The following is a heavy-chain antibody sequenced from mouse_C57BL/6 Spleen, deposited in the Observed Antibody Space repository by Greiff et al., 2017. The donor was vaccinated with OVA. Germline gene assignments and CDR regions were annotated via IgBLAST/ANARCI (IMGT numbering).Heavy chain of an antibody. CDR1: GYTFTSYW. CDR3: AREALTTVVATDFDV. V-gene: IGHV1-52*01. J-gene: IGHJ1*03. Sequence: QVQLQQPGAELVRPGSSVKLSCKASGYTFTSYWMHWVKQRPIQGLEWIGNIDPSDSETHYNQKFKDKATLTVDKSSSTAYMQLSSLTSEDSAVYYCAREALTTVVATDFDVWGTGTTVTVSS. D-gene: IGHD1-1*01. CDR2: IDPSDSET.